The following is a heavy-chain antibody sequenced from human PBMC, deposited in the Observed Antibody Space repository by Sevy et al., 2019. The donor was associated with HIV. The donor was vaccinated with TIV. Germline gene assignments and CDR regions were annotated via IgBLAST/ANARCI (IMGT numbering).Heavy chain of an antibody. D-gene: IGHD6-19*01. Sequence: GGSLRLSCAASGFTFSSYSMNWVRQAPGKGLEWVSSISSSSSYIYYADSVKGRFTISRDNAKNSLYLQMNSLRAEDTAVYYCARDLGQEQWLVRGNWFDPWGQGTLVTVSS. CDR3: ARDLGQEQWLVRGNWFDP. V-gene: IGHV3-21*01. CDR2: ISSSSSYI. J-gene: IGHJ5*02. CDR1: GFTFSSYS.